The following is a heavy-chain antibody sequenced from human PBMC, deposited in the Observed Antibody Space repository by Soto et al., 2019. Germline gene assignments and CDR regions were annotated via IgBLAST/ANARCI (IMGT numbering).Heavy chain of an antibody. D-gene: IGHD3-10*01. CDR1: GYTCTSYC. CDR3: ARPDPYGSSFDY. V-gene: IGHV1-18*01. J-gene: IGHJ4*02. CDR2: ISAYNGNT. Sequence: GASVKVSCKASGYTCTSYCISWVRQAPGQGLEWMGWISAYNGNTNYAQKRQGRVTMTTDTSTSTAYMELRSLRSDATAVYYCARPDPYGSSFDYWGQGTLVTVSS.